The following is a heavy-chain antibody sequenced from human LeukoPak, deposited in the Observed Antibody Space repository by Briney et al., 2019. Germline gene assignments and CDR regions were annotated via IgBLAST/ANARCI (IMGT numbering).Heavy chain of an antibody. CDR3: AKHPVFGYSSSKYYFDY. CDR2: ISGSGGST. J-gene: IGHJ4*02. D-gene: IGHD6-13*01. V-gene: IGHV3-23*01. CDR1: GFTFNSYA. Sequence: GGSLRLSCAASGFTFNSYAMSWVRQAPGKRLEWVSGISGSGGSTYYADSVKGRFTISRDNSKNTLYLQMNSLRAEDTVLYYCAKHPVFGYSSSKYYFDYWGQGTLVTVSS.